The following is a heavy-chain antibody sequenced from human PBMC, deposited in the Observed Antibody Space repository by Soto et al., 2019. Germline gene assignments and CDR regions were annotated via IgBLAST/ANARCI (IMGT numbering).Heavy chain of an antibody. CDR3: ARVVNWAYYFDY. CDR2: VFYSGST. CDR1: GDSVSSGSYY. D-gene: IGHD1-1*01. J-gene: IGHJ4*02. Sequence: SETLSLTCTVSGDSVSSGSYYWSWIRQPPGKGLEWIGYVFYSGSTNYNPSLKSRVTISLDTSKNQFSLKLTSVTAADTAVYYCARVVNWAYYFDYWGQGTLVTVSS. V-gene: IGHV4-61*01.